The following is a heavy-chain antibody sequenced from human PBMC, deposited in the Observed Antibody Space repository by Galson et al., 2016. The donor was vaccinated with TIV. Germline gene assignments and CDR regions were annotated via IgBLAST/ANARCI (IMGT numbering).Heavy chain of an antibody. Sequence: SVKVSCKASGYTFTYAMHWVRQAPGQRLEWMGWINASNGNTKYSQKFQGRVTITRDTSASTAYLELSSLRSGDTAVYYCARGSRYSKGTYYYFGMDVWGQGTTVTVSS. CDR2: INASNGNT. CDR3: ARGSRYSKGTYYYFGMDV. V-gene: IGHV1-3*01. D-gene: IGHD4-11*01. J-gene: IGHJ6*02. CDR1: GYTFTYA.